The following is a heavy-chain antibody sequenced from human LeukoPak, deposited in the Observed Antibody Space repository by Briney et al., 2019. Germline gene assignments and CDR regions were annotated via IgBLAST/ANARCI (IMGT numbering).Heavy chain of an antibody. V-gene: IGHV1-18*04. CDR3: ARVGMGDFWSGLEKDAFDI. CDR1: GYTFTGYY. J-gene: IGHJ3*02. Sequence: ASVKVSCKASGYTFTGYYMHWVRQAPGQGLEWMGWISAYNGNTDYAQKLQGRVTMTTDTSTSTAYMELRSLRSDDTAVYYCARVGMGDFWSGLEKDAFDIWGQGTMVTVSS. D-gene: IGHD3-3*01. CDR2: ISAYNGNT.